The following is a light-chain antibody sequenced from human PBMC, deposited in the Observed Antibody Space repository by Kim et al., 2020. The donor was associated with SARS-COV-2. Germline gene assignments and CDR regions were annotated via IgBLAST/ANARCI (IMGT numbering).Light chain of an antibody. CDR2: DAS. Sequence: PGERATPSRGASQSVSSYLAWYQQKPGQAPRLLIYDASNRATGIPARFSGSGSGTDFTLTISSLEPEDFAVYYCQQRSNWPPTLTFGGGTKVEIK. J-gene: IGKJ4*01. V-gene: IGKV3-11*01. CDR3: QQRSNWPPTLT. CDR1: QSVSSY.